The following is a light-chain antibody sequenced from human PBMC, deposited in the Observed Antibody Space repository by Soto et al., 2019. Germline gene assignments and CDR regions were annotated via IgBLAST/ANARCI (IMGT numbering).Light chain of an antibody. Sequence: QAVVTQPASVSGSPGQSITISCTGTSSDVGGYNYVSWYQQHPGKAPKLMIYDVSNRPSGVSNRFSGSKSGNTASLTISGLQAEDEADYYCSSYTSSSTPVFGTGTKLTVL. J-gene: IGLJ1*01. CDR1: SSDVGGYNY. V-gene: IGLV2-14*01. CDR3: SSYTSSSTPV. CDR2: DVS.